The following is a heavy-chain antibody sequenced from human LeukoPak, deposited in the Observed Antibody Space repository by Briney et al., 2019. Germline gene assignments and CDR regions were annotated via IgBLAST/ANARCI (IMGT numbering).Heavy chain of an antibody. J-gene: IGHJ4*02. CDR1: GYTFTSYG. CDR3: ARVLLQNYYDSSGYFDH. Sequence: ATVKVSCKASGYTFTSYGISWVRQAPGQGLEWMGWISAYNGNTNYAQKLQGRVTMTTDTSTSTAYMELRSLRSDDTAVYYCARVLLQNYYDSSGYFDHWGQGTLVTVSS. V-gene: IGHV1-18*01. CDR2: ISAYNGNT. D-gene: IGHD3-22*01.